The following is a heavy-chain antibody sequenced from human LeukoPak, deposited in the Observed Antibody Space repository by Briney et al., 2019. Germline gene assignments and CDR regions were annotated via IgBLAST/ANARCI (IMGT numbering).Heavy chain of an antibody. CDR2: IYSGGTT. Sequence: PGGSLRLSSAAPGVTASSNYMTWVRQAPGKGLEWVSVIYSGGTTYYADSVKCRFIISRDNSKNTLYLQMNTLRAEDTAMYYCARATDSGYDPFDSWGQGTLVTVSS. CDR1: GVTASSNY. J-gene: IGHJ4*02. CDR3: ARATDSGYDPFDS. D-gene: IGHD5-12*01. V-gene: IGHV3-66*01.